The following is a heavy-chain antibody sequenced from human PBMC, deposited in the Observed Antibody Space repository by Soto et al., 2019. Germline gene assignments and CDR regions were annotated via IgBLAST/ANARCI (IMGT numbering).Heavy chain of an antibody. Sequence: SETLSLTCTVSGGSISSYYWSWIRQPPGKGLEWIGYVHDSWGSHYNPSFKSRVAISVDTSKSQFSLRLNSVTAADTAVYYCARDLWGYCGTDCYPLDVWGQGTTVTVSS. J-gene: IGHJ6*02. CDR2: VHDSWGS. V-gene: IGHV4-59*01. CDR3: ARDLWGYCGTDCYPLDV. D-gene: IGHD2-21*02. CDR1: GGSISSYY.